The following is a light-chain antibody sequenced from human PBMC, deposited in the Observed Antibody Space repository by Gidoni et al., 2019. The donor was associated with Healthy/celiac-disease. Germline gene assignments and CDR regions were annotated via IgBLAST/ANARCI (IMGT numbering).Light chain of an antibody. CDR3: QQYNNWPPEYT. Sequence: EIVMTQSPATLSVSPGERATLSCRASQSVSSNLAWYRKKPGQAPRLLIYGASTRATGIPARFSGSGSGTEFTLTISSLQSEDFAVYYCQQYNNWPPEYTFGQGTKLEIK. CDR2: GAS. J-gene: IGKJ2*01. V-gene: IGKV3-15*01. CDR1: QSVSSN.